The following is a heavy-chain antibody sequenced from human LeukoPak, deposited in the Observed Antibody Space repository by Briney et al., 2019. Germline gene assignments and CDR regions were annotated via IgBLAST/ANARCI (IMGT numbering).Heavy chain of an antibody. D-gene: IGHD4-23*01. Sequence: ASVKVSFKASGYTFTSYGISWVRQAPGQGLEWMGWISAYNGNTNYAQKLQGRVTMTTDTSTSTAYMELSSLRSEDTAVYYCARGQGGGNYHDAFDIWGQGTMVTVSS. CDR3: ARGQGGGNYHDAFDI. CDR2: ISAYNGNT. V-gene: IGHV1-18*01. CDR1: GYTFTSYG. J-gene: IGHJ3*02.